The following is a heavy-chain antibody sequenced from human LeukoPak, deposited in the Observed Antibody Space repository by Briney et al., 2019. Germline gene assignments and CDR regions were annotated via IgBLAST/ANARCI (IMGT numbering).Heavy chain of an antibody. CDR1: GYTFTSYA. V-gene: IGHV1-3*01. D-gene: IGHD6-6*01. CDR2: INAGNGNT. CDR3: ARDHIIAARLVYYYYGMDV. Sequence: ASVTVSCKASGYTFTSYAMHWVRQAPGQRLEWMGWINAGNGNTKYSQKFQGRVTITRDTSASTAYMELSSLRSEDTAVYYCARDHIIAARLVYYYYGMDVWGQGTTVTVSS. J-gene: IGHJ6*02.